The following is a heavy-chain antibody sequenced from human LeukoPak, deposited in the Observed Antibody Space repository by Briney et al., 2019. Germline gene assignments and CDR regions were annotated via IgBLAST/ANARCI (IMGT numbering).Heavy chain of an antibody. CDR1: GFTFDDYA. Sequence: PGRSLRLSCAASGFTFDDYAMHWVRQAPGKGLEWVSGISWNSGSIGYADSVKGRFTISRDNAKSSLYLQMNSLRAEDTALYYCAKDRGRYCSGGSCYSDYYYYYGMDVWGQGTTVTVSS. D-gene: IGHD2-15*01. CDR2: ISWNSGSI. J-gene: IGHJ6*02. CDR3: AKDRGRYCSGGSCYSDYYYYYGMDV. V-gene: IGHV3-9*01.